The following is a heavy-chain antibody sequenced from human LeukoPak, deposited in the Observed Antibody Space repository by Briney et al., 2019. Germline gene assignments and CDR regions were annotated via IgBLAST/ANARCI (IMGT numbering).Heavy chain of an antibody. J-gene: IGHJ3*02. CDR3: ARELLWFGEFPDAFDI. D-gene: IGHD3-10*01. V-gene: IGHV4-59*12. CDR2: IYYSGST. Sequence: SETLSLTCTVSGDSIKNYYWIWIRQSPGKGLEWIGYIYYSGSTYYNPSLKSRVTMSVDTSKNQFSLKLNSVTAADTAVYYCARELLWFGEFPDAFDIWGQGTMVTVSS. CDR1: GDSIKNYY.